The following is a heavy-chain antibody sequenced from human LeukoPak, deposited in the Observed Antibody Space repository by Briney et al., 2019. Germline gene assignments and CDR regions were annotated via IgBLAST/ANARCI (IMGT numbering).Heavy chain of an antibody. J-gene: IGHJ4*02. CDR2: ISGSGGRT. V-gene: IGHV3-23*01. D-gene: IGHD1-7*01. CDR1: GFTFSSYA. CDR3: AKDRGNWNYPDYYFDY. Sequence: PGGSLRLSCAASGFTFSSYAMSWVRQAPGKGLEWVSVISGSGGRTYYADSVKGRFTISRDNSKNKLYLQMNSLRAEDTAVYYCAKDRGNWNYPDYYFDYWGQGTLVTVSS.